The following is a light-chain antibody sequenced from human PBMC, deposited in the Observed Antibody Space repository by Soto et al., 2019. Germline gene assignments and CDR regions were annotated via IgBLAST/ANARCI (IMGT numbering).Light chain of an antibody. J-gene: IGKJ1*01. CDR1: QSIGPL. CDR3: QQYNSFSPWT. V-gene: IGKV1-5*03. Sequence: DIHMTHSXSXXXXXVGXXXXVXCRFSQSIGPLLAWYQQKPGKAPKLVIYEASSLESGVPSRFSGSGSGTEFTLTVSSLHPDDFATYYCQQYNSFSPWTFCQGTMV. CDR2: EAS.